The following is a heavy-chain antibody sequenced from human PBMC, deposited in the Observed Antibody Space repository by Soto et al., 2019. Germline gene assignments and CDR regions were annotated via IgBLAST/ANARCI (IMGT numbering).Heavy chain of an antibody. Sequence: QLQLQESGPGLVKPSETLSLTCAVSGASISSGSSYWGWLRQPPGKGLEWIAKINFSGSTYYNPSLKSRVTLSVDTSQKHFSLKLSSVTAADTAVYYCARHVMTGPYNYYCSGLDVWGQGTAVTVSS. CDR3: ARHVMTGPYNYYCSGLDV. J-gene: IGHJ6*02. V-gene: IGHV4-39*01. D-gene: IGHD3-9*01. CDR1: GASISSGSSY. CDR2: INFSGST.